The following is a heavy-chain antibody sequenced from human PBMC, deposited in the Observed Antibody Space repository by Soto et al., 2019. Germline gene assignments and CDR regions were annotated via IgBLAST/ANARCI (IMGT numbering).Heavy chain of an antibody. V-gene: IGHV4-34*01. J-gene: IGHJ5*02. CDR1: GGSFSGYY. CDR3: AREDCISTSCYAGDWFDP. CDR2: INHSGST. D-gene: IGHD2-2*01. Sequence: PSETLSLTCAVYGGSFSGYYWTWIRQPPGTGLEWIGEINHSGSTNYNPSLKSRVTISVDKSKNQFSLQLNSVTPEDTAVYYCAREDCISTSCYAGDWFDPWGQGTLVTVSS.